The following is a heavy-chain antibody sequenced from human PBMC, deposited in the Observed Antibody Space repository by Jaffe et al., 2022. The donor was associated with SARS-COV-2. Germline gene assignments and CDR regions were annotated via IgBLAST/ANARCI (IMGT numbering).Heavy chain of an antibody. V-gene: IGHV3-21*01. CDR2: ISSSSSYI. CDR3: ARDVPCIVGATNGRISCGFDY. J-gene: IGHJ4*02. CDR1: GFTFSSYS. D-gene: IGHD1-26*01. Sequence: EVQLVESGGGLVKPGGSLRLSCAASGFTFSSYSMNWVRQAPGKGLEWVSSISSSSSYIYYADSVKGRFTISRDNAKNSLYLQMNSLRAEDTAVYYCARDVPCIVGATNGRISCGFDYWGQGTLVTVSS.